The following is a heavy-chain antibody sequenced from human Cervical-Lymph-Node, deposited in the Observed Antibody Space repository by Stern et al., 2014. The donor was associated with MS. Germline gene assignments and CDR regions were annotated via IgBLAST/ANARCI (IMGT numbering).Heavy chain of an antibody. CDR3: TRGHSGYSDYRYYYGMDV. Sequence: QVQLQQWGAGLLKPSETLSLTCAVYGGSFSGYYWSWIRQPPGKGLEWIGEINHSGSTKYNPYLKSRVTISVDTSKNQFSLKLSSVTAADTAVYYCTRGHSGYSDYRYYYGMDVWGQGTTVTVSS. V-gene: IGHV4-34*01. CDR1: GGSFSGYY. D-gene: IGHD5-12*01. J-gene: IGHJ6*02. CDR2: INHSGST.